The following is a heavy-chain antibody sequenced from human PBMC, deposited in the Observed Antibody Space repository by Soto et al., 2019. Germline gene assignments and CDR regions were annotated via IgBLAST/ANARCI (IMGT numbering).Heavy chain of an antibody. V-gene: IGHV3-74*01. CDR1: GFTFSRHF. D-gene: IGHD5-12*01. CDR3: ARASRRDGYNSYYYYGMDV. J-gene: IGHJ6*02. Sequence: PGGSLRLSCAASGFTFSRHFMHWVRQAPGKGLVWVSRIFSDGSSTGYADSVKGRFTISRDNAKNSLYLQMNSLRDEDTAVYYSARASRRDGYNSYYYYGMDVWGQGTTVTVSS. CDR2: IFSDGSST.